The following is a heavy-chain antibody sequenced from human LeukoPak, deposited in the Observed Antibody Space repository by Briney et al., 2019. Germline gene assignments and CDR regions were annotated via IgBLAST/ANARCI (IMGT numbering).Heavy chain of an antibody. CDR1: GFTFSSYE. Sequence: GGSLRLSCAASGFTFSSYEMNWVRQAPGKGLEWVSYISSSGSTIYYADSVKGRFTISRDNSKNTLYLQMNSLRAEDTAVYYCAKDQRYCSSTSCYGDYYYYYMDVWGKGTTVTISS. V-gene: IGHV3-48*03. CDR3: AKDQRYCSSTSCYGDYYYYYMDV. D-gene: IGHD2-2*01. CDR2: ISSSGSTI. J-gene: IGHJ6*03.